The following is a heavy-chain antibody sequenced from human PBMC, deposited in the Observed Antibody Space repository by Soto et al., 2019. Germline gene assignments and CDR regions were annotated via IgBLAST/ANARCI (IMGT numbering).Heavy chain of an antibody. J-gene: IGHJ3*02. CDR3: ARDFDPPLQGFDI. V-gene: IGHV4-59*01. Sequence: SETLSLTCTVSGGSISSYYWSWIRQPPGKGLEWIGYIYYSGSTNYNPSLKSRVTISVDTSKNQFSLKLSSVTAADTAVYYCARDFDPPLQGFDIWGQGTMVTVSS. CDR2: IYYSGST. CDR1: GGSISSYY.